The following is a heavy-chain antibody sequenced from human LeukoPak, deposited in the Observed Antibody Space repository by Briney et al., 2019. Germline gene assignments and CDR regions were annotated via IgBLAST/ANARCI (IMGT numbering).Heavy chain of an antibody. J-gene: IGHJ4*02. CDR3: ARGYGDPYQIDY. CDR2: INPNSGGT. Sequence: ASVKVSCKASGYTFTGYYMHWVRQAPGQGLEWMGWINPNSGGTSYAQKFQGRVTMTRDTSISTAYMELSRLRSDDTAVYYCARGYGDPYQIDYWGQGTLVTVSS. V-gene: IGHV1-2*02. CDR1: GYTFTGYY. D-gene: IGHD4-17*01.